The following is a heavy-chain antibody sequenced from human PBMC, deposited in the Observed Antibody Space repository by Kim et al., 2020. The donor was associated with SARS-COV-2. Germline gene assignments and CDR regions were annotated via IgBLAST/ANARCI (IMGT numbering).Heavy chain of an antibody. CDR1: GFTLSSYW. J-gene: IGHJ4*02. V-gene: IGHV3-74*01. D-gene: IGHD5-18*01. Sequence: GGSLRLSCAASGFTLSSYWMHWVRQAPGKGLVWVSRINSDESNTAYADSAQGRFSISRDNAKNTLYLQMNSLRVEDTAVYYCARGGGYSNGLFDYWGQGTLVTVPS. CDR3: ARGGGYSNGLFDY. CDR2: INSDESNT.